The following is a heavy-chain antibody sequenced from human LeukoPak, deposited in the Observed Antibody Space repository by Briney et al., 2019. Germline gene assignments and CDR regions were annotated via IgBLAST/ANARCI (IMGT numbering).Heavy chain of an antibody. CDR3: AREAKVCSSTSCYYRFDP. J-gene: IGHJ5*02. D-gene: IGHD2-2*01. Sequence: PGGSLRLSCAASGFTFGSYWMHWVRQAPGKGLVWVSRINSDGSSTSYADSVKGRFTISRDNAKNTLYLQMNSLRAEDTAVYYCAREAKVCSSTSCYYRFDPWGQGTLVTVSS. CDR1: GFTFGSYW. V-gene: IGHV3-74*01. CDR2: INSDGSST.